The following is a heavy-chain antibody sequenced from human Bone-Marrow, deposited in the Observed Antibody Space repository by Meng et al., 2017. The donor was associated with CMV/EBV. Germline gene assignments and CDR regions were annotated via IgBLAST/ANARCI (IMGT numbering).Heavy chain of an antibody. J-gene: IGHJ4*02. V-gene: IGHV1-2*02. CDR2: INPNSGGT. CDR3: ATNYDILTGYYRGYYFDY. D-gene: IGHD3-9*01. Sequence: ASVKVSCKASGYTFSEYYMHWVRQAPGQGLEWMGWINPNSGGTTYGQKFQGRVAMTRNTSISTAYMELSSLRSEDTAVYYCATNYDILTGYYRGYYFDYRGQGTLVTVAS. CDR1: GYTFSEYY.